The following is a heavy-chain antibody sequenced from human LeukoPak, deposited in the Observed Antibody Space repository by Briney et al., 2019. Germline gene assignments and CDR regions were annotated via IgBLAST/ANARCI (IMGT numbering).Heavy chain of an antibody. CDR3: ARGQLYYYDSSGYPRWFDP. V-gene: IGHV4-39*07. J-gene: IGHJ5*02. D-gene: IGHD3-22*01. Sequence: SETLSLTCTVSGGSISSSSYYWGWIRQPPGKGLEWIGSIYYSGSTYYNPSPKSRVTISVDTSKNQFSLKLSSVTAADTAVYYCARGQLYYYDSSGYPRWFDPRGQGTLVTVSS. CDR1: GGSISSSSYY. CDR2: IYYSGST.